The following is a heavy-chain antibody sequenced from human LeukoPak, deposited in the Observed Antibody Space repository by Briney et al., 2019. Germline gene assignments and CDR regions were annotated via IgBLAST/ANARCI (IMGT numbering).Heavy chain of an antibody. CDR1: GFTFSSYS. D-gene: IGHD3-3*01. J-gene: IGHJ4*02. CDR2: ITSSSSYI. CDR3: ARDPTYDFWSGPLYHFDY. Sequence: GGSLRLSCAVSGFTFSSYSMNWVRQAPGKGLEWVSSITSSSSYIYYADSVKGRFTISRDNAKNSLYLQMNSLRAEDTAVYYCARDPTYDFWSGPLYHFDYWGQGTLVTVSS. V-gene: IGHV3-21*01.